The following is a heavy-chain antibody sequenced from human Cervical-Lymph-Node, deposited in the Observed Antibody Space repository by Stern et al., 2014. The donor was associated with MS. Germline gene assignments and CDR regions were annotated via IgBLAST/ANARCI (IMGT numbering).Heavy chain of an antibody. CDR3: AHRLVEPDYSGAYFNY. CDR1: GFSLSTSGVG. J-gene: IGHJ4*02. D-gene: IGHD4-11*01. V-gene: IGHV2-5*02. CDR2: IYWDDDT. Sequence: QITLKESGPTLVKPTQTLALTCTFSGFSLSTSGVGVGWIRQPPGKALEWLALIYWDDDTRYSPSLRSRLTITKDTSENQVVLTMTNMDPVDTATYYCAHRLVEPDYSGAYFNYWGPGTLVTVSS.